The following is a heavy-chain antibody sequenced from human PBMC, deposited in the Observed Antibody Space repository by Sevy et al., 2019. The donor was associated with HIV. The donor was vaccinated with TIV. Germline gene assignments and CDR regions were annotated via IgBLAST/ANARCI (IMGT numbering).Heavy chain of an antibody. CDR3: ARDPFIMTVDWYFDI. J-gene: IGHJ2*01. V-gene: IGHV3-30*04. CDR2: ISYDGSKK. Sequence: GGSLRLSCAASGFTFSNYAMHWVRQAPGKGLEWVAGISYDGSKKYYGDSVKGPFTISRDNAKNTLFLQMNSLTVEDTAVYYRARDPFIMTVDWYFDIWGRGTLVTVSS. D-gene: IGHD3-16*02. CDR1: GFTFSNYA.